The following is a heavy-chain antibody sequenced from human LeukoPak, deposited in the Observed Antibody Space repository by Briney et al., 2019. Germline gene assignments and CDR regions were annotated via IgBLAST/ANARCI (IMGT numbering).Heavy chain of an antibody. CDR2: MNPNSSNT. CDR1: GYTFTSYY. CDR3: ARGTPPSVGDGYNIDY. J-gene: IGHJ4*02. Sequence: GASVKVSCKASGYTFTSYYMHWVRQAPGQGLEWMGWMNPNSSNTGYVQRFQGRVTMTKYTSISTAYMELSSLRSEDTAVYYCARGTPPSVGDGYNIDYWGQGTLVTVSS. V-gene: IGHV1-8*02. D-gene: IGHD5-24*01.